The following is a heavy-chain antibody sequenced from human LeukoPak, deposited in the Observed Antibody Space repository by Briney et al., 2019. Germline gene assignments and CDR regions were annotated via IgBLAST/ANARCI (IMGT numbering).Heavy chain of an antibody. V-gene: IGHV3-48*03. CDR1: GFTFSSYE. D-gene: IGHD1-26*01. J-gene: IGHJ4*02. CDR2: ISSSGSTI. Sequence: PGGSLRLSCAASGFTFSSYEMNCVRQAPGKGLEWVSYISSSGSTIYYADSVKGRFTISRDNAKNSLYLQINSLRAEDTAVYYCARESSGSYFAFDYWGQGTLVTVSS. CDR3: ARESSGSYFAFDY.